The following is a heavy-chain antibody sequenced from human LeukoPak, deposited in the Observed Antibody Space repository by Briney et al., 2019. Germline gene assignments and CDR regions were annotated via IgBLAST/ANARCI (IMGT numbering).Heavy chain of an antibody. V-gene: IGHV3-7*01. CDR3: AREQTPVIHYYFDS. D-gene: IGHD3-16*02. CDR2: IKQDGSDY. J-gene: IGHJ4*02. Sequence: GGSLRLSCAASGFTFSSYWMSWVRQAPGKGLEWVANIKQDGSDYYYVDSVKGRFTISRDNAKNSLYLQMNSLRAEDTAVYYCAREQTPVIHYYFDSRGQGTLVTVSS. CDR1: GFTFSSYW.